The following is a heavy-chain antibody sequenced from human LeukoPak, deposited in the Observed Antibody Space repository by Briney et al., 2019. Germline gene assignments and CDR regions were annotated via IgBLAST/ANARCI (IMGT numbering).Heavy chain of an antibody. J-gene: IGHJ4*02. Sequence: ASVKVSCKASGYTFTSYYVHWVRQAPGQGLEWMGIINPSGGSTSYAQKFQGRVTMTRDTSTSTVYMELSSLRSEDTAVYYCARGAHIVVVPTPYYFDYWGQGTLVTVSS. CDR3: ARGAHIVVVPTPYYFDY. V-gene: IGHV1-46*03. CDR2: INPSGGST. CDR1: GYTFTSYY. D-gene: IGHD2-21*01.